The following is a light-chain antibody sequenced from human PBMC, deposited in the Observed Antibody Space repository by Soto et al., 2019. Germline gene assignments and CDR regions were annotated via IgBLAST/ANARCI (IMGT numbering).Light chain of an antibody. CDR3: AAWDDSMNGPV. Sequence: QSVLTQPPSVSATPGQRVTISCSGSRSNLGGNTVYWYQQLPGTAPKVLIYSNDQRPSGVPDRFSGSKSGTSASLAISGLQYGDEADYYCAAWDDSMNGPVLGPGTKVTVL. CDR1: RSNLGGNT. CDR2: SND. J-gene: IGLJ1*01. V-gene: IGLV1-44*01.